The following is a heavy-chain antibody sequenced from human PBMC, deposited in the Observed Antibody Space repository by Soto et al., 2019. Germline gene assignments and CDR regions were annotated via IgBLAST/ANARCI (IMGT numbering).Heavy chain of an antibody. CDR2: INAGNGNT. V-gene: IGHV1-3*01. Sequence: ASVKVSCKASGYTFTSYAMHWVRQAPGQRLEWMGWINAGNGNTKYSQKFQGRVTITRDTSASTAYMELSSLRSDDTAVYYCARDATTECSGGSCYSDFDYWGQGTPVTVSS. CDR1: GYTFTSYA. CDR3: ARDATTECSGGSCYSDFDY. D-gene: IGHD2-15*01. J-gene: IGHJ4*02.